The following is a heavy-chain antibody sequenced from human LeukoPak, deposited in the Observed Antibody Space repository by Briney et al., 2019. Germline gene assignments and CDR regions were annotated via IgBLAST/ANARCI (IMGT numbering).Heavy chain of an antibody. V-gene: IGHV5-51*01. CDR2: IYPGDSDP. Sequence: GGSLKISFKGSGYRFTSYWIGWVRPMPGKGLEWMGIIYPGDSDPRYSPSFQGQLTISAAKSISTAYLQLSSLKASDTAMYYGASSYYYGSGSYYIDSYDIGGQGTMVIVSS. J-gene: IGHJ3*02. CDR3: ASSYYYGSGSYYIDSYDI. D-gene: IGHD3-10*01. CDR1: GYRFTSYW.